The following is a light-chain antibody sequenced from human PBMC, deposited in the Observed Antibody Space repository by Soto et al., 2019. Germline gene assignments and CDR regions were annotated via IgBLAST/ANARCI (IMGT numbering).Light chain of an antibody. Sequence: EIVLTQSPGTLSLSPGERATFSCRASQTVSQDYLAWFQHKPGQAPRLLMFSATSRAAGIPDRFSGSGSGTDFTRTISRRDPEDFAVYFCQQYGSSPQTFGQGTRVEIK. CDR3: QQYGSSPQT. J-gene: IGKJ1*01. CDR1: QTVSQDY. V-gene: IGKV3-20*01. CDR2: SAT.